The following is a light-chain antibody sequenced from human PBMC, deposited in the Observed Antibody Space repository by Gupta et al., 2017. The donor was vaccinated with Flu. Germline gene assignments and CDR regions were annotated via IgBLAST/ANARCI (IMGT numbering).Light chain of an antibody. V-gene: IGLV1-40*01. CDR3: QSYDSSMSCRV. CDR1: SSNIGADYG. Sequence: TIYCTGSSSNIGADYGVRWYQQRPGRAPNLLIYINTNRPSGVPDRFSGSKSGTSASLASTGLQAEDEADYFCQSYDSSMSCRVFGGGTKLTVL. CDR2: INT. J-gene: IGLJ3*02.